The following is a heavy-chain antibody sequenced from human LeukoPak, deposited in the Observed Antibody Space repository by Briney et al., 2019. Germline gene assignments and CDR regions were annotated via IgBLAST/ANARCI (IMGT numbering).Heavy chain of an antibody. Sequence: SETLSLTCTVSGGSISSYYWSWIRQPPGKGLEWIGYIYYSGSTNYNPSLKSRVTISVDTSKNQFSLKLSSVTAADTAVYYCARGGNDYVWGSYRPDDAFDIWGQGTMVTVSS. V-gene: IGHV4-59*12. CDR2: IYYSGST. D-gene: IGHD3-16*02. CDR1: GGSISSYY. CDR3: ARGGNDYVWGSYRPDDAFDI. J-gene: IGHJ3*02.